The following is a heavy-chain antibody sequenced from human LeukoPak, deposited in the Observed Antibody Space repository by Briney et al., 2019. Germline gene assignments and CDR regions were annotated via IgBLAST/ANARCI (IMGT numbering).Heavy chain of an antibody. D-gene: IGHD4-17*01. Sequence: GESLKISCKGSGYSFTSYWIGWVRQMPGKGLEWMGIIYPGDSDTRYSPSFQGQVTISADKSISTAYLQWSSLKASDTAMYYCARLSPDDYGDLGNFDYWGQGTLVTVSS. J-gene: IGHJ4*02. CDR3: ARLSPDDYGDLGNFDY. CDR1: GYSFTSYW. V-gene: IGHV5-51*01. CDR2: IYPGDSDT.